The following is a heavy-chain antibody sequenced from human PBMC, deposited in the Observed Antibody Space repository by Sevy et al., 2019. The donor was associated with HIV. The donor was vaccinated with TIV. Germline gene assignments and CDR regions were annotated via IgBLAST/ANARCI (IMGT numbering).Heavy chain of an antibody. CDR2: INPNSGAI. CDR1: GFSMFGNF. CDR3: ARPKGDVRYCSTVSCYDFDY. V-gene: IGHV1-2*02. D-gene: IGHD2-8*01. J-gene: IGHJ4*02. Sequence: ASVKVSCKASGFSMFGNFLHWVRQAPGQGLEWMGWINPNSGAIDYAQQFRGRFTMSRDMSITTAYMELSRLTSDDTAMYYCARPKGDVRYCSTVSCYDFDYWGQGTLVTVSS.